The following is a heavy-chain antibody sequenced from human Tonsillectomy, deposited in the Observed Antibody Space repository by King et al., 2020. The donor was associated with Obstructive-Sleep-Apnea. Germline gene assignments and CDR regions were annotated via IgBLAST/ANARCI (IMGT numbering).Heavy chain of an antibody. J-gene: IGHJ6*02. CDR2: ISAYNGNT. D-gene: IGHD4-17*01. V-gene: IGHV1-18*01. Sequence: QLVQSGAEVKKPGASVKVSCKASGYTFISYGISWVRQAPGQGLEWMGWISAYNGNTNYAQKLQGRVTMTTDTSTSTAYMELRSLRSDDTAVYYCARDNRRDGDYVNYYYGMDVWGQGTTVTVSS. CDR1: GYTFISYG. CDR3: ARDNRRDGDYVNYYYGMDV.